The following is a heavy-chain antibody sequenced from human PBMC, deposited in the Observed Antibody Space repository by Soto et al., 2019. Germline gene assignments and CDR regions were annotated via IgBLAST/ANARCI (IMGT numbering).Heavy chain of an antibody. CDR1: GFTFSSYA. CDR2: ISGSGGST. Sequence: GGSLRLSCAASGFTFSSYAMSWVRQAPGKGLEWVSAISGSGGSTYYADSVKGRFTISRDNSKNTLYLQMNSLRAEDTAVYYCAKDAGLWFGEDYYHGMDVWGQGTTVTVSS. CDR3: AKDAGLWFGEDYYHGMDV. J-gene: IGHJ6*02. D-gene: IGHD3-10*01. V-gene: IGHV3-23*01.